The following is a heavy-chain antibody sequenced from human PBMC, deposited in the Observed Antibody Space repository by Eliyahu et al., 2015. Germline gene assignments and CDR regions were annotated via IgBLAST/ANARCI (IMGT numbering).Heavy chain of an antibody. V-gene: IGHV5-51*01. CDR3: ARQRRRSSGYYDVGAFDI. D-gene: IGHD3-22*01. CDR1: GYXFTSYW. CDR2: IYPGDSDT. J-gene: IGHJ3*02. Sequence: EVQLVQSGAEVKKPGESLKISCKGSGYXFTSYWIGWVRQXPGKGLEWMGIIYPGDSDTRYSPSFQGQVTISADKSISTAYLQWSSLKASDTAMYYCARQRRRSSGYYDVGAFDIWGQGTMVTVSS.